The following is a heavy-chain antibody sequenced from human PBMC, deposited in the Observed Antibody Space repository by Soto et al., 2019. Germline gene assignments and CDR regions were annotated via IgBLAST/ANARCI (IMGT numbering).Heavy chain of an antibody. CDR2: IYYSGST. CDR1: GGSISSYY. J-gene: IGHJ4*02. D-gene: IGHD5-12*01. Sequence: SETLSLTCTVFGGSISSYYWSWIRQPPGKGLEWIGYIYYSGSTNYNPSLKSRVTISVDTSKNQFSLRLSSVTAADTAVYYCARVGYSGSVIDYWGQGTLVTVSS. V-gene: IGHV4-59*01. CDR3: ARVGYSGSVIDY.